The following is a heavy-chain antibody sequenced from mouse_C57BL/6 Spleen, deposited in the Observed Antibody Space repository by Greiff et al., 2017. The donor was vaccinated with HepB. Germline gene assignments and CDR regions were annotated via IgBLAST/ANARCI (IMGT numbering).Heavy chain of an antibody. J-gene: IGHJ3*01. V-gene: IGHV5-4*01. CDR2: ISDGGSYT. Sequence: EVNLVESGGGLVKPGGSLKLSCAASGFTFSSYAMSWVRQTPEKRLEWVATISDGGSYTYYPDNVKGRFTISRDNAKNNLYLQMSHLKSEDTAMYYCAREGLLLRSVFAYWGQGTLVTVSA. D-gene: IGHD1-1*01. CDR1: GFTFSSYA. CDR3: AREGLLLRSVFAY.